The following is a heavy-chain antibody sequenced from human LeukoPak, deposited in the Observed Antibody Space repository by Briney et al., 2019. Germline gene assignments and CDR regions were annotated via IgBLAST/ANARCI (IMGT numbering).Heavy chain of an antibody. CDR3: ARSPRIGELLDY. CDR2: ISTSSSYT. V-gene: IGHV3-11*06. Sequence: PGGSLRLSCAASVFTFSDYYMIWIRQAPGKRLEWVSYISTSSSYTNYADSVKGRFTISRDNAKNSLYLQMNSLRAEDTAVYYCARSPRIGELLDYWGQGTLVTVSS. D-gene: IGHD3-10*01. J-gene: IGHJ4*02. CDR1: VFTFSDYY.